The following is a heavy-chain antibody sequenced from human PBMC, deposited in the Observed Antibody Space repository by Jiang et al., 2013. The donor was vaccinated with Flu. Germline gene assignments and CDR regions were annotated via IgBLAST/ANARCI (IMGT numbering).Heavy chain of an antibody. CDR2: IRSKANSYAT. CDR3: TSLGANNFDY. J-gene: IGHJ4*02. CDR1: GFTFSGSA. D-gene: IGHD1-26*01. Sequence: VQLLESGGGLVQPGGSLKLSCAASGFTFSGSAMHWVRQASGKGLEWVGRIRSKANSYATAYAASVKGRFTISRDDSKNTAYLQMNSLKTEDTAVYYCTSLGANNFDYWGQGTLVTVSS. V-gene: IGHV3-73*01.